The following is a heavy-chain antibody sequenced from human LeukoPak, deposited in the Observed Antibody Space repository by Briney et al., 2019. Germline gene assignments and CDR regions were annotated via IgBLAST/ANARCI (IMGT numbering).Heavy chain of an antibody. Sequence: GGSLRLSCAASGFTVNRNYMIWVRQAPGRGLECVSVIYSGGTTWYADSAKGRFTISRDTNTLYLQMNSLRAEDTAVYYCARKSDSLLVREGDCWGQGTPVTVSS. CDR3: ARKSDSLLVREGDC. CDR1: GFTVNRNY. V-gene: IGHV3-66*01. J-gene: IGHJ4*02. CDR2: IYSGGTT. D-gene: IGHD3-10*01.